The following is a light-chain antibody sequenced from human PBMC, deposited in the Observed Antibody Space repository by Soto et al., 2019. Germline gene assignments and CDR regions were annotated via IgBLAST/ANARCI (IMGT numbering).Light chain of an antibody. J-gene: IGLJ1*01. V-gene: IGLV2-11*01. CDR2: DVT. CDR1: SSDVGGYNY. CDR3: CSYAGSYIYV. Sequence: QSALTQPRSVSGSPGQSVTISCTGTSSDVGGYNYVSWYQQHPDKAPKVMIYDVTKRPSGVPDRFSGSKSGNTASLTISGRQAEDEADDYCCSYAGSYIYVFGAGTKGTVL.